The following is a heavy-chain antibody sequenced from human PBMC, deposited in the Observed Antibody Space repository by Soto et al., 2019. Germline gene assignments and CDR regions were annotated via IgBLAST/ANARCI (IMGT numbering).Heavy chain of an antibody. CDR2: ISGSGGST. D-gene: IGHD4-17*01. CDR1: GFTFSSYA. V-gene: IGHV3-23*01. CDR3: ASTLYGNYAWGKNWFDP. Sequence: EVQLLESGGGLVQPGGSLRLSCAASGFTFSSYAMSWVRQAPGKGLEWVSAISGSGGSTYYADSVKGRFTISRDNSKNTLYLQMNSLRAEDTAVYYCASTLYGNYAWGKNWFDPWGQGTLVTVSS. J-gene: IGHJ5*02.